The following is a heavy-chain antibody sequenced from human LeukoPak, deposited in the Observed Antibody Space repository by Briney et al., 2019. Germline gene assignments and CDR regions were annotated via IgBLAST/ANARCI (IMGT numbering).Heavy chain of an antibody. CDR2: IYHSGST. J-gene: IGHJ4*02. CDR1: GGSISGGGYS. V-gene: IGHV4-30-2*01. Sequence: SETLSLSCAVSGGSISGGGYSWSWIRQPPGKGLEWIGYIYHSGSTYYNPSLKSRVTISVDRSKNQFSLKLSSVTTADTAVYYCATTLRYFDSYYFDYWGQGTLVTVSS. D-gene: IGHD3-9*01. CDR3: ATTLRYFDSYYFDY.